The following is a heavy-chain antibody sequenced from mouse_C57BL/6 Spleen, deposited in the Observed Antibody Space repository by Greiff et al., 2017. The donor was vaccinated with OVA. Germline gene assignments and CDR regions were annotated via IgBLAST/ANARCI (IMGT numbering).Heavy chain of an antibody. Sequence: QVQLKQPGAELVRPGSSVKLSCKASGYTFTSYWMHWVKQRPIQGLEWIGNIDPSDSETHYNQKFKDKATLTVDKSSSTAYMQLSSLTSEDSAVYYCARGAGSGYPYFDYWGQGTTLTVSS. V-gene: IGHV1-52*01. CDR2: IDPSDSET. CDR3: ARGAGSGYPYFDY. J-gene: IGHJ2*01. D-gene: IGHD3-2*02. CDR1: GYTFTSYW.